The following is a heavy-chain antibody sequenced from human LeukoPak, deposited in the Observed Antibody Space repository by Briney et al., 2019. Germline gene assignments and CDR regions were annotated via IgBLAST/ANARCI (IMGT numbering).Heavy chain of an antibody. Sequence: PGGSLRLSCAASGFTFDDYGMSWVRQAPGKGLEWVSTLSGSGGSIYHADSVKGRFTISRDNSKNTLYLQMNSLRAEDTALYYCATSRGYRYGKYDHWGQGTLVTVSS. CDR2: LSGSGGSI. D-gene: IGHD2-15*01. CDR3: ATSRGYRYGKYDH. V-gene: IGHV3-23*01. CDR1: GFTFDDYG. J-gene: IGHJ5*02.